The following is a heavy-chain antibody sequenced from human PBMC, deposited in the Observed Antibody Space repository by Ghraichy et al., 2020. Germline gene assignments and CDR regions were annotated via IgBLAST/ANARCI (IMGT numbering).Heavy chain of an antibody. J-gene: IGHJ4*02. CDR2: ISGSGGTT. CDR3: AHLAKGATGGRAFGY. V-gene: IGHV3-23*01. D-gene: IGHD2-15*01. CDR1: GFTFTSYA. Sequence: GGSLRLSCATSGFTFTSYALSWVRQAPGKGLEWVSSISGSGGTTDYADSVKGRLTISRDNSKKKLYLEMNSLRVEDTAIYYCAHLAKGATGGRAFGYWGQGILVTVSS.